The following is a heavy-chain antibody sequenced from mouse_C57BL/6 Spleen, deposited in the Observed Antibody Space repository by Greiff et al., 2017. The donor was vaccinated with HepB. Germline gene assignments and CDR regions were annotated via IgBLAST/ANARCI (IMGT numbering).Heavy chain of an antibody. Sequence: VQLVESGAELVRPGASVTLSCKASGYTFTDYEMHWVKQTPVHGLEWIGAIDPETGGTAYNQKFKGKAILTADKSSSTAYMELRSLTSEDSAVYYCTRRGPAWFAYWGQGTLVTVSA. V-gene: IGHV1-15*01. J-gene: IGHJ3*01. CDR1: GYTFTDYE. CDR3: TRRGPAWFAY. CDR2: IDPETGGT.